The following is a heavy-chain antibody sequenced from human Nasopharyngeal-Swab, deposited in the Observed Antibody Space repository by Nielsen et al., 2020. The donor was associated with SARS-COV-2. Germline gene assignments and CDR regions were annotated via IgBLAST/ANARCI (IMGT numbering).Heavy chain of an antibody. CDR2: IRSKENNYAT. D-gene: IGHD3-10*01. J-gene: IGHJ3*02. V-gene: IGHV3-73*01. CDR3: ARISPIPNSYYDALDI. Sequence: GGSLRLSCAASGFIFSGSAMQWVRQASGKGLEWLGHIRSKENNYATAYAASVDGRFTISRDDSKNTAYLQMNSLKIEDTGVYYCARISPIPNSYYDALDIWGQGTMVTVSS. CDR1: GFIFSGSA.